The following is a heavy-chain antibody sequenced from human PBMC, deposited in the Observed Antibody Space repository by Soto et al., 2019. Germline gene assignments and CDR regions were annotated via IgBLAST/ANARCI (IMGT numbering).Heavy chain of an antibody. CDR3: ARANYDILTGYYYFDY. Sequence: GESLKISCKGSGYSFTSYWIGWVRQMPGKGLEWMGIIYPGDSDTRYSPSIQGQVTITADKSISTAYLQWSSLKASDTAMYYCARANYDILTGYYYFDYWGQGTLVTVSS. D-gene: IGHD3-9*01. V-gene: IGHV5-51*01. CDR2: IYPGDSDT. CDR1: GYSFTSYW. J-gene: IGHJ4*02.